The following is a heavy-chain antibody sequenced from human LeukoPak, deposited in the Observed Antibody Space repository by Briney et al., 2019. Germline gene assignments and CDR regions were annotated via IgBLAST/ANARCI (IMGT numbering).Heavy chain of an antibody. D-gene: IGHD6-6*01. CDR2: IYHSGST. Sequence: MPSQTLSLTRAVSGGSISSGGYSWSWIRQPPGKGLEWIGYIYHSGSTYYNPSLKSRVTISVDTSKNQFSLKLSSVTAADTAVYYCARGRPSIAARPFNWFDPWGQGTLVTVSS. CDR3: ARGRPSIAARPFNWFDP. CDR1: GGSISSGGYS. V-gene: IGHV4-30-2*01. J-gene: IGHJ5*02.